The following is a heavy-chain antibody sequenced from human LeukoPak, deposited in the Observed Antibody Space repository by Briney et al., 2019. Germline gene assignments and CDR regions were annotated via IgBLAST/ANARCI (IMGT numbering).Heavy chain of an antibody. CDR1: GDSISSYY. D-gene: IGHD3-10*01. CDR2: IYYSGST. CDR3: ARDLIVPDAMTGSGSYSTDY. J-gene: IGHJ4*02. V-gene: IGHV4-59*12. Sequence: SETLSLTCTVSGDSISSYYWNWIRQPPGKGLEWIGYIYYSGSTNYNPSLKSRVTISLDTSKNQFSLKLSSVTAADTAVYYCARDLIVPDAMTGSGSYSTDYWGQGTLATVSS.